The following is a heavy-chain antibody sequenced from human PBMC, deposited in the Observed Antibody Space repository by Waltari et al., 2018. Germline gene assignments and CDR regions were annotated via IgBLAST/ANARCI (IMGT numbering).Heavy chain of an antibody. Sequence: QVQLAESGGGVVQPGRSLRLSCAASGFIFSKYTMHWVRQAPGKGRECVEIIALNGDNQYYAEAVHVRFTISRDNSENSLYLQMNSLRPEHTAVYYCATEPIGYASGSNAFDIWGQGTMVTVSS. V-gene: IGHV3-30*01. J-gene: IGHJ3*02. CDR2: IALNGDNQ. D-gene: IGHD5-18*01. CDR3: ATEPIGYASGSNAFDI. CDR1: GFIFSKYT.